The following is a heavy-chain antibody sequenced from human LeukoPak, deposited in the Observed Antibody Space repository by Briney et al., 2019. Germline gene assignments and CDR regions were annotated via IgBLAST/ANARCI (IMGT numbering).Heavy chain of an antibody. D-gene: IGHD4-23*01. Sequence: GGSLRLSCAASGFTFSSYVMNWVRQAPGKGLEWVSYISSSGSTIYYADSVKGRFTISRDDAKNSLYLQMNSLRAEDTAVYYCARDEDYGGNFWYGYWGQGTLVTVSS. CDR1: GFTFSSYV. CDR2: ISSSGSTI. J-gene: IGHJ4*02. CDR3: ARDEDYGGNFWYGY. V-gene: IGHV3-48*03.